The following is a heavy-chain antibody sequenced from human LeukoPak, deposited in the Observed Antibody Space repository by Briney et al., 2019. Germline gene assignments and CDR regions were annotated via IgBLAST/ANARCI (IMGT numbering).Heavy chain of an antibody. V-gene: IGHV3-15*01. CDR1: GLTLSYAW. CDR2: IKSKSDGETT. Sequence: PGGSLRLSCAAPGLTLSYAWMSWVRQAPGKGLEWVGRIKSKSDGETTDYASPVKGRFTISRDDSKNTLYLQMNSLKSDETAVYYCTTGNYWGQGTLVTVSS. CDR3: TTGNY. J-gene: IGHJ4*02.